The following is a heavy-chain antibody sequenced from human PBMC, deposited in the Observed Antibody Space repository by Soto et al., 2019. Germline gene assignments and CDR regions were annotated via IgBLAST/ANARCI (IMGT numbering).Heavy chain of an antibody. D-gene: IGHD6-19*01. CDR1: GFTFSSYS. CDR2: ISSSSSYI. J-gene: IGHJ4*02. Sequence: GGSLRLSCAASGFTFSSYSMNWVRQAPGKGLEWVSSISSSSSYIYYADSVKGRFTTSRDNAKNSLYLQMNSLRAEDTAVYYCYAVAGDFDYWGQGTLVTVSS. CDR3: YAVAGDFDY. V-gene: IGHV3-21*01.